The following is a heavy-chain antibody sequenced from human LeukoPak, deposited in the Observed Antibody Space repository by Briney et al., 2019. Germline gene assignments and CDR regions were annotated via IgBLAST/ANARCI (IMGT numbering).Heavy chain of an antibody. CDR2: SIPIFGTA. V-gene: IGHV1-69*01. CDR3: ARDLTLYSSSSDKRPTDDY. Sequence: ASVKVSCKASGGTFSSYAISWVRQAPGQGLEWMGGSIPIFGTANYAQKFQGRVTITADESTSTAYMELSSLRSEDTAVYYCARDLTLYSSSSDKRPTDDYWGQGTLVTVSS. J-gene: IGHJ4*02. CDR1: GGTFSSYA. D-gene: IGHD6-6*01.